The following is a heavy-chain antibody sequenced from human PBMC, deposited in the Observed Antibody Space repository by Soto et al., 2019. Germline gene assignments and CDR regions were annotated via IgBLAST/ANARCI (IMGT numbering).Heavy chain of an antibody. CDR2: IYHSGST. V-gene: IGHV4-30-2*05. Sequence: SETLSLTCAVSGGSISSGGYSWSWIRQPPGKGLEWIGYIYHSGSTYYNPSLQRRVTMSVDTSKNQFSLRLTSVTAADTAIYYCARVPVKGTTTRSEYFQHWGQGTLVTVSS. J-gene: IGHJ1*01. CDR3: ARVPVKGTTTRSEYFQH. CDR1: GGSISSGGYS. D-gene: IGHD1-1*01.